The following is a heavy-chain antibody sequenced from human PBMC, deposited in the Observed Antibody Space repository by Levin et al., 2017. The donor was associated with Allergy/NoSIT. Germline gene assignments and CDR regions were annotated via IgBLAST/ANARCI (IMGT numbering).Heavy chain of an antibody. CDR1: GFAFSSYA. D-gene: IGHD3-22*01. V-gene: IGHV3-23*01. CDR2: ISGSGGGT. Sequence: QSGGSLRLSCAASGFAFSSYAMNWVRQAPGKGLEWVSGISGSGGGTYYSDSVQGRFTISRDNSKNTLYLQMNSLRAEDTGVYFCAKGGYYSGNSGYDQLAKTFDCWGQGTLLTVSS. CDR3: AKGGYYSGNSGYDQLAKTFDC. J-gene: IGHJ4*02.